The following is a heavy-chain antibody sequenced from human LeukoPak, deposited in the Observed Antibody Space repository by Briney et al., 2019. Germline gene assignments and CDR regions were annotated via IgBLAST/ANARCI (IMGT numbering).Heavy chain of an antibody. CDR1: GYTFANYG. CDR3: ATRTKRRYYYGLDV. CDR2: MYPGDSTA. Sequence: GESLKISCKGSGYTFANYGIGWVRQMPGKGLEWMGIMYPGDSTARYSPSFQGQVTVSADESISTAYLQWSSLKASDTAMYYCATRTKRRYYYGLDVWGRGTTVTVSS. J-gene: IGHJ6*02. V-gene: IGHV5-51*01. D-gene: IGHD2-8*01.